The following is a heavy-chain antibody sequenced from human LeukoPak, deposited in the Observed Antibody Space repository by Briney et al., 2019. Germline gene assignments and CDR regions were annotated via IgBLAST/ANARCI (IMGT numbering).Heavy chain of an antibody. CDR2: MNPNSGNT. CDR3: ARDQSIFVVVPAAILSFDY. D-gene: IGHD2-2*02. Sequence: ASVKVSCKASGYTFTSYDINWVRQATGQGLEWMGWMNPNSGNTGYAQKFQGRVTMTRNTSISTAYMELSSLRSEDTAVYYCARDQSIFVVVPAAILSFDYWGQGTLVTVSS. V-gene: IGHV1-8*01. J-gene: IGHJ4*02. CDR1: GYTFTSYD.